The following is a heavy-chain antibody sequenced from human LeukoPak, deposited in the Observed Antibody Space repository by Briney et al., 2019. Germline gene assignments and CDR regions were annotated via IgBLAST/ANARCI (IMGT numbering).Heavy chain of an antibody. D-gene: IGHD3-22*01. J-gene: IGHJ1*01. CDR1: GFTFSSYW. CDR2: IKQDGSEK. V-gene: IGHV3-7*01. Sequence: QSGGSLRLSCAASGFTFSSYWMSWVRQAPGKGLEWVANIKQDGSEKYYVDSVKGRFTISRDNAKNSLYLQMNSLRAEDTAVYYCARTVDSSGFSCFQFWGQGTLVTVSS. CDR3: ARTVDSSGFSCFQF.